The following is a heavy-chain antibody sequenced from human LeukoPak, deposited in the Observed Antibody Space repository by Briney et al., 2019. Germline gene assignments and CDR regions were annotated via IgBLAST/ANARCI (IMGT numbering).Heavy chain of an antibody. CDR1: GFPVNSEF. CDR3: ARDRSLSY. Sequence: GGSLRLSCAASGFPVNSEFMSWVRQAPGKGLEWVSLINSGGSTYYADSVRGRFTISRDNSKNTVYLQMNSLRAEDTAVYYCARDRSLSYWGQGTLVTVSS. V-gene: IGHV3-53*01. CDR2: INSGGST. D-gene: IGHD2/OR15-2a*01. J-gene: IGHJ4*02.